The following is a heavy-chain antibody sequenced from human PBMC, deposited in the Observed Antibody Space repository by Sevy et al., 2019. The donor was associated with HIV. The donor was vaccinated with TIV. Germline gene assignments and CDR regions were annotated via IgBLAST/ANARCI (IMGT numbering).Heavy chain of an antibody. Sequence: GGSLRLSCAASGFTFSNYAMSWVRQAPGKGLEWVSVISGSGNSAYYADSVKGRFTISRDNSKNTLSLQMNSLRAEDTAVYYCAKRGIIYGDSYFDHWGQGTLVSVSS. J-gene: IGHJ4*02. CDR3: AKRGIIYGDSYFDH. CDR1: GFTFSNYA. D-gene: IGHD4-17*01. CDR2: ISGSGNSA. V-gene: IGHV3-23*01.